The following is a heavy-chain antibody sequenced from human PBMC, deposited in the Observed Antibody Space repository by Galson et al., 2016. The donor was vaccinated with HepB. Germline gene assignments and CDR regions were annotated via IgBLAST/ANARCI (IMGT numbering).Heavy chain of an antibody. CDR1: GITFRSYT. Sequence: SLRLSCAASGITFRSYTMNWVRQAPGKGLEWVSSISGGSSYIYYADSEKGRPTISRDNAKNSLYLQMNSLRAEDTAVYYCASRHSGWYYFDYWGQGTLVTVSS. CDR2: ISGGSSYI. D-gene: IGHD6-19*01. J-gene: IGHJ4*02. V-gene: IGHV3-21*01. CDR3: ASRHSGWYYFDY.